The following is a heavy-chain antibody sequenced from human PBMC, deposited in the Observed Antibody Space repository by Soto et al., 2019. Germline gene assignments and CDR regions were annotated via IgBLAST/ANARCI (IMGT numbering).Heavy chain of an antibody. D-gene: IGHD5-12*01. CDR2: IYYSGST. J-gene: IGHJ5*02. CDR1: GGSISSGDYY. CDR3: ARVLSGYDSLGYNWFDP. Sequence: SETLSLTCTVSGGSISSGDYYWSWIRQPPGKGLEWIGYIYYSGSTYYNPSLKSRVTISVDTSKNQFSLKLSSVTAADTAVYYCARVLSGYDSLGYNWFDPWGQGTLVTVSS. V-gene: IGHV4-30-4*01.